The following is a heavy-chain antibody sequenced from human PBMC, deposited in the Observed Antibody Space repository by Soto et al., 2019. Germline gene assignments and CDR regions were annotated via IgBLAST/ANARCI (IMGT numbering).Heavy chain of an antibody. D-gene: IGHD1-26*01. CDR3: ARDKGIGVNGPRYNWFDP. J-gene: IGHJ5*02. CDR1: GYTFTGYY. Sequence: ASVKVSCKASGYTFTGYYMHWVRQAPGQGLEWMGWINPNSGGTNYAQKFQGWVTMTRDTSISTAYMELSRLRSDDTAVYYCARDKGIGVNGPRYNWFDPWGQGTLVTVSS. CDR2: INPNSGGT. V-gene: IGHV1-2*04.